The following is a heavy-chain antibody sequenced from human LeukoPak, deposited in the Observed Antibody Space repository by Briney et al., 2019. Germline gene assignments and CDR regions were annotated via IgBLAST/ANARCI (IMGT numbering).Heavy chain of an antibody. Sequence: PGGSLRLSRAASGFTFDDYAMHWVRQAPGPGLEWVSLISWDGGSTYYADSVKGRFTISRDNSKNSLYLQMNSLRAEDTALYYCAKDGGNMDVWGKGTTVTVSS. J-gene: IGHJ6*03. CDR3: AKDGGNMDV. V-gene: IGHV3-43D*03. CDR1: GFTFDDYA. D-gene: IGHD1-14*01. CDR2: ISWDGGST.